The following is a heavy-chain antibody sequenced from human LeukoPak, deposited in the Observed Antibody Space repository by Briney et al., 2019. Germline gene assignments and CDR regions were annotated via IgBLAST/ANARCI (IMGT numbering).Heavy chain of an antibody. V-gene: IGHV4-31*03. D-gene: IGHD2/OR15-2a*01. CDR1: GGSISSGGYY. CDR3: ARYLSEYIWFDP. Sequence: PSETLSLTCTVSGGSISSGGYYWSWIRQHPGKGLEWIGYIYYSGSTYYNPSLKSRVTISVDTSKNQFSLKLSSVTAADTAVYYCARYLSEYIWFDPWGQGTLVAVSS. J-gene: IGHJ5*02. CDR2: IYYSGST.